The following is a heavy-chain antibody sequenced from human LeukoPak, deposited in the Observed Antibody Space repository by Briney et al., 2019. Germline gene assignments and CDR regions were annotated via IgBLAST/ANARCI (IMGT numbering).Heavy chain of an antibody. J-gene: IGHJ4*02. CDR3: ARVPSSYGDYENYYFDY. CDR1: GYTFTVYN. V-gene: IGHV1-2*02. Sequence: GASVKVSCKASGYTFTVYNMHWVRQAPGQGLEWMGWINPNSGGTNYAQKFQGRVTMTRDTSISTAYMELSRLRSDDTAVYYCARVPSSYGDYENYYFDYWGQGTLVTVSS. D-gene: IGHD4-17*01. CDR2: INPNSGGT.